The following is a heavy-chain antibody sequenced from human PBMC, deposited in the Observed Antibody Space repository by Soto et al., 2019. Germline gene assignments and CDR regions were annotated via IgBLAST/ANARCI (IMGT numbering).Heavy chain of an antibody. D-gene: IGHD3-3*01. CDR3: ARDTGDYDFWSGYRPQDPFDY. CDR2: ISAYNGNT. V-gene: IGHV1-18*01. J-gene: IGHJ4*02. Sequence: RASVKVSCKASGYTFTSYGISWVRQAPGQGLEWMGWISAYNGNTNYAQKLQGRVTMTTDTSTSTAYMELRSLRSDDTAVYYCARDTGDYDFWSGYRPQDPFDYWGQGTLVTVSS. CDR1: GYTFTSYG.